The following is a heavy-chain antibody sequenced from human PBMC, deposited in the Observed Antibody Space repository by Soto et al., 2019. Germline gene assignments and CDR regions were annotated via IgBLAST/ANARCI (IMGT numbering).Heavy chain of an antibody. D-gene: IGHD3-10*01. Sequence: QVQLVQSGAEVKKPGASVKVSCKASGYTFTSYDISWVRQATGQGLEWMGWMNPNNGNTDYAPKFQGRVTMTMNTSIGTAYMELSSLRSEDTAVYYCARSPRNYYALGSYSYFRHWGQGTLVTI. J-gene: IGHJ1*01. CDR3: ARSPRNYYALGSYSYFRH. CDR2: MNPNNGNT. V-gene: IGHV1-8*01. CDR1: GYTFTSYD.